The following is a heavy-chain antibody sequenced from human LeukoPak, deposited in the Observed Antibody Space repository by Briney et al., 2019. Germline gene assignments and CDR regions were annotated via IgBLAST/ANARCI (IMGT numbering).Heavy chain of an antibody. CDR3: ARALGGYSYADY. CDR2: ISYDGSNK. D-gene: IGHD5-18*01. V-gene: IGHV3-30*04. J-gene: IGHJ4*02. Sequence: GGSLRLSCAAPGFTFSSYAMHWVRQAPGKGLEWVAVISYDGSNKYYADSVKGRFTISRDNSKNTLYLQMNSLRAEDTAVYYCARALGGYSYADYWGQGTLVTVSS. CDR1: GFTFSSYA.